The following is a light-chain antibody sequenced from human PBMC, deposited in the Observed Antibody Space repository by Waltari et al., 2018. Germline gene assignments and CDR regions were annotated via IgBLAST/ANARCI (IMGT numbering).Light chain of an antibody. CDR1: QSLIHSNGNTY. CDR3: MQGTHPPQT. J-gene: IGKJ4*01. CDR2: QIS. Sequence: DVVMTQSPLSLPVTLGQPASISCRSSQSLIHSNGNTYLNWFQQRPGPSPRRLIYQISNRASGVPDRFSGSGSGTDFTLKISRVEAEDVGVYYCMQGTHPPQTFGGGTKVEIK. V-gene: IGKV2-30*02.